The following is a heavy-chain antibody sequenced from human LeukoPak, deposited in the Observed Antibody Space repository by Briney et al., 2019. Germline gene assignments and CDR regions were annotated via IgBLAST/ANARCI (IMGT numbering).Heavy chain of an antibody. CDR3: AKDSNAWSIGFAP. V-gene: IGHV3-23*01. D-gene: IGHD2-2*01. CDR1: GCTFSNYD. CDR2: ISGTSGRT. J-gene: IGHJ5*02. Sequence: PGGSLRLSCAASGCTFSNYDMSWVRQAPGKGLEWVSQISGTSGRTYYADYVDGRFTISRDNSNSTLYLQTNSLRAEDTAIYYCAKDSNAWSIGFAPWGPGTLVTVSS.